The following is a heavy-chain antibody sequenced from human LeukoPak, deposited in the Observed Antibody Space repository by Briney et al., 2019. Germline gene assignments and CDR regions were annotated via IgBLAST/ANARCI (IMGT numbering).Heavy chain of an antibody. Sequence: SATVSCKASGGTFSSYAISWVRQAPGQGLEWMGGIIPIFGTANYAQKFQGRVTITADESTSTAYMELSSLRSEDTAVCYCASGKAAGTYYYYGMDVWGQGTTVTVSS. D-gene: IGHD6-13*01. CDR2: IIPIFGTA. CDR3: ASGKAAGTYYYYGMDV. V-gene: IGHV1-69*01. J-gene: IGHJ6*02. CDR1: GGTFSSYA.